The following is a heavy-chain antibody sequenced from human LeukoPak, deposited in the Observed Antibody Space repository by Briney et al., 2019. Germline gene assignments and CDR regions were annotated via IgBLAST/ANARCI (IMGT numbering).Heavy chain of an antibody. CDR2: IYYSGST. CDR1: GGSISSSSYY. J-gene: IGHJ5*02. D-gene: IGHD4-17*01. V-gene: IGHV4-39*01. CDR3: ARQGARLLSDGDYPGWFDP. Sequence: PSETLSLTCTVSGGSISSSSYYWGWIRQPPGKGLEWIGSIYYSGSTYYSPSLKSRVTISVDTSKNQFSLKLSSVTAADTAVYYCARQGARLLSDGDYPGWFDPWGQGTLVTVSS.